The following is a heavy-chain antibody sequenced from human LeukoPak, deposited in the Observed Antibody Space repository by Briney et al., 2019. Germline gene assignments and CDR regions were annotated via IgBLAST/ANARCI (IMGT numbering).Heavy chain of an antibody. CDR3: AKPEEYYYYYGMDV. CDR2: ISGSGGST. J-gene: IGHJ6*02. Sequence: GGSLRLSCAASGFTFSSYAMSWVRQAPGKGLEWVSAISGSGGSTYYADSVKGRFTISRHNSKNTLYLQMNSLRAEDTAVYYCAKPEEYYYYYGMDVWGQGTTVTVSS. CDR1: GFTFSSYA. V-gene: IGHV3-23*01.